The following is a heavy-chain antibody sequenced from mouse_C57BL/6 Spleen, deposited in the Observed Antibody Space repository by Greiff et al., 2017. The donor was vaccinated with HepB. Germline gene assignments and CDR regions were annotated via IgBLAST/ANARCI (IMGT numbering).Heavy chain of an antibody. Sequence: EVQLQQSGPELVKPGASVKISCKASGYTFTDYYMNWVKQSHGKSLEWIGDINPNNGGTSYNQKFKGKATLTVDKSSSTAYMELRSLTSEDSAVYYCATYYDYDGSYFDYWGQGTTLTVSS. V-gene: IGHV1-26*01. J-gene: IGHJ2*01. CDR1: GYTFTDYY. D-gene: IGHD2-4*01. CDR3: ATYYDYDGSYFDY. CDR2: INPNNGGT.